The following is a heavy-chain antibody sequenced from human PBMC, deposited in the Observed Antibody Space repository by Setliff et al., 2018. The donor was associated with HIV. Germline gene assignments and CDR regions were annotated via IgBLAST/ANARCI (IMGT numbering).Heavy chain of an antibody. CDR1: GYSFTNYY. J-gene: IGHJ3*02. D-gene: IGHD6-13*01. CDR2: INPSSGDT. Sequence: GASVKVSCKASGYSFTNYYIHWVRQAPGQGLEWMGVINPSSGDTLYAQNFQGRVTVTRDTSTSTAYMELRSLRSDDTAVYYCARGRGSSWIDAFDIWGQGTMVTVSS. CDR3: ARGRGSSWIDAFDI. V-gene: IGHV1-46*01.